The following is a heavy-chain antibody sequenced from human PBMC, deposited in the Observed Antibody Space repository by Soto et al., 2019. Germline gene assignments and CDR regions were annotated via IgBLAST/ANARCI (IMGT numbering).Heavy chain of an antibody. J-gene: IGHJ4*02. CDR2: INHSGST. CDR1: GGSFSGYY. CDR3: ARRRPSPRERYFDY. Sequence: QVQLQQWGAGLLKPSETLSLTCAVYGGSFSGYYWSWIRQPPGKGLEWIGEINHSGSTNYNPSLTSRVTISVDTSKNQFSLKLSSVTAADTAVYYCARRRPSPRERYFDYWGQGTLVTVSS. D-gene: IGHD1-26*01. V-gene: IGHV4-34*01.